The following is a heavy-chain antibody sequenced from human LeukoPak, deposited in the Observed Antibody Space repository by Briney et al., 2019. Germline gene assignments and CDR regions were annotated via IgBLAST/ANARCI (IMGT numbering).Heavy chain of an antibody. CDR1: GFTFNSYE. CDR3: AGCTGNSCYSGDFQH. V-gene: IGHV3-48*03. CDR2: ISNSGRSI. Sequence: GGSLRLSCAASGFTFNSYEMNWVRQAPGKGLEWVSYISNSGRSIYYADSVKGRFTISRDNAKNSLYLQMNSLRAKDTAVYYCAGCTGNSCYSGDFQHWGQGTLVTVSS. D-gene: IGHD2-15*01. J-gene: IGHJ1*01.